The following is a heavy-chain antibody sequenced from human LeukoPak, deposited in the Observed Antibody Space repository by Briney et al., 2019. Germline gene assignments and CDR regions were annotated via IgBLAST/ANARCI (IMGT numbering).Heavy chain of an antibody. Sequence: SETLSLACTVSGGSISSYYGSWIRQPPGKGLELVGYIYYSGSTNYNPSLKSRLTISVDTCKNQFSLKLSSVTSADTAVYYCARETPSGYSADDAFDIWGQETMVIVSS. CDR2: IYYSGST. D-gene: IGHD3-9*01. J-gene: IGHJ3*02. V-gene: IGHV4-59*01. CDR1: GGSISSYY. CDR3: ARETPSGYSADDAFDI.